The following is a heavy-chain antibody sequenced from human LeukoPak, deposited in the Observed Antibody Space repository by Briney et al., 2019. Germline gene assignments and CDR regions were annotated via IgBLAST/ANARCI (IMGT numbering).Heavy chain of an antibody. J-gene: IGHJ4*02. D-gene: IGHD3-16*01. CDR3: ARERSGLFDY. V-gene: IGHV4-59*01. CDR1: GGSISSYY. Sequence: SETLSLTCTVSGGSISSYYWTWIRQPPGKGLEWIGYMYYSGGTNCNPSLKSRVTISGDTSKNQFSLKLSSVTAADTAVYYCARERSGLFDYWGQGTLVTVSS. CDR2: MYYSGGT.